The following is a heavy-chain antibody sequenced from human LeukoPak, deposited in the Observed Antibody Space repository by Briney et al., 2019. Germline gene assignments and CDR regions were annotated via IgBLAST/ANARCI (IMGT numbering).Heavy chain of an antibody. Sequence: PGGSLRLSCAASGFTFSSYAMSWVRQAPGKGLEWVSGVSGSGGYTYYVDSVKGRFTISRDNSKNTLYLQMNSLRAEDTAVFYCAKYGPTTAMVTFDYWSQGTLVTASS. D-gene: IGHD5-18*01. CDR2: VSGSGGYT. CDR3: AKYGPTTAMVTFDY. J-gene: IGHJ4*02. CDR1: GFTFSSYA. V-gene: IGHV3-23*01.